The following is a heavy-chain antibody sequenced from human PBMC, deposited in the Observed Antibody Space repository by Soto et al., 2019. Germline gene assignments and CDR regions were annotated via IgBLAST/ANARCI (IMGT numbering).Heavy chain of an antibody. D-gene: IGHD2-15*01. Sequence: QVQLVESGGGVVQPGRSLRLSCAASGFTFSSYGMHWVRQAPGKGLEWVAVISYDGSNKYYADSVKGRFTISRDNSKNTLYLQMNSLRAEDTAVYYWAKMEIAGWYFDLWGRGTLVTVSS. CDR2: ISYDGSNK. J-gene: IGHJ2*01. V-gene: IGHV3-30*18. CDR3: AKMEIAGWYFDL. CDR1: GFTFSSYG.